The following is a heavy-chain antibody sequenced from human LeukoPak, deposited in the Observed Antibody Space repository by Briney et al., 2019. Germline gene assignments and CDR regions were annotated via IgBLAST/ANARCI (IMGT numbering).Heavy chain of an antibody. V-gene: IGHV1-2*02. CDR3: AREWPPFEKYYYDGSGYYGGFDY. J-gene: IGHJ4*02. D-gene: IGHD3-22*01. CDR2: INPNSGGT. CDR1: GYTFTGYY. Sequence: ASVKVSCTASGYTFTGYYMHWVRQAPGQGLEWMGWINPNSGGTNYAQKFQGRVTMTRDTSISTAYMELSRLRSEDTAVYYCAREWPPFEKYYYDGSGYYGGFDYWGQGTLVTVSS.